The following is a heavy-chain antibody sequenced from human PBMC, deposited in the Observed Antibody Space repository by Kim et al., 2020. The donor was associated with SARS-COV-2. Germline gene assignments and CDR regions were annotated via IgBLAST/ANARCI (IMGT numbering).Heavy chain of an antibody. Sequence: GGSLRLSCAASGFTFSSYSMNWVRQAPGKGLEWVSSISSSSSYIYYADSVKGRFTISRDNAKNSLYLQMNSLRAEDTAVYYCAREHLGYCSSTSCYYLDYWGQGTLVTVSS. CDR3: AREHLGYCSSTSCYYLDY. D-gene: IGHD2-2*01. V-gene: IGHV3-21*01. CDR1: GFTFSSYS. J-gene: IGHJ4*02. CDR2: ISSSSSYI.